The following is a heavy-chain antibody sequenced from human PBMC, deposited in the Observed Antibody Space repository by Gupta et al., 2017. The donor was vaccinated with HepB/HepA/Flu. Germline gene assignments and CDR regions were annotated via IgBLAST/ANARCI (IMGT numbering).Heavy chain of an antibody. CDR1: GFTFDDYS. V-gene: IGHV3-9*01. Sequence: EVQLVESGGDLVQPGRFLRLSCAASGFTFDDYSLHWVRLAPGKGLEWVSGINGNSVHIIYADSGRGRFTISRDNAKKSLYLQMNSLRPDDTALYFCTKRMNFGSGPFGDWGRGTMVTVSS. CDR3: TKRMNFGSGPFGD. CDR2: INGNSVHI. D-gene: IGHD3-3*01. J-gene: IGHJ4*02.